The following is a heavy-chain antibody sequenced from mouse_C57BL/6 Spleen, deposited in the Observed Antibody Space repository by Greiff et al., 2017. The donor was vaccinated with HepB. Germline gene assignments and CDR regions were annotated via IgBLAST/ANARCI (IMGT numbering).Heavy chain of an antibody. V-gene: IGHV1-64*01. CDR3: ARWGITTVVATPH. CDR1: GYTFTSYW. D-gene: IGHD1-1*01. Sequence: QVHVKQPGAELVKPGASVKLSCKASGYTFTSYWMHWVKQRPGQGLEWIGMIHPNSGSTNYNEKFKSKATLTVDKSSSTAYMQLSSLTSEDSAVYYCARWGITTVVATPHWGQGTTLTVSS. CDR2: IHPNSGST. J-gene: IGHJ2*01.